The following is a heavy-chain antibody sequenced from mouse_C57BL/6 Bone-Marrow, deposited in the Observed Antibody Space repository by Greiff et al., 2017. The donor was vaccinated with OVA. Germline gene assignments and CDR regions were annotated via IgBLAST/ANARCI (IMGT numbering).Heavy chain of an antibody. D-gene: IGHD2-4*01. CDR3: ARNYDCDGYWYFDV. Sequence: QVQLQQSGPGLVQPSQSLSITCTASGFSLTSYGVHWVRQSPGKGLEWLGVIWSGGSTDYNAAFISRLSISKDNSKSQVFFKMNSLQADDTAIYYCARNYDCDGYWYFDVWGTGTTVTVSS. V-gene: IGHV2-2*01. CDR2: IWSGGST. J-gene: IGHJ1*03. CDR1: GFSLTSYG.